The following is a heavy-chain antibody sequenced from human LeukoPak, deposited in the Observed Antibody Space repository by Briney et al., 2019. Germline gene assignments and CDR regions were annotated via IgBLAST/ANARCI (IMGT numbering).Heavy chain of an antibody. V-gene: IGHV4-39*01. D-gene: IGHD3-10*01. Sequence: PSETLSLTCTVSGGSISSSSYFSGWIRQPPGKGLERFGGVYYTGSTYLNPSLKSRVTISVDTSKNQFSPKLISVTAADTSVYYCARCNYYGSGGYYYYFYRDVWGKGTTVTVSS. CDR1: GGSISSSSYF. CDR3: ARCNYYGSGGYYYYFYRDV. CDR2: VYYTGST. J-gene: IGHJ6*03.